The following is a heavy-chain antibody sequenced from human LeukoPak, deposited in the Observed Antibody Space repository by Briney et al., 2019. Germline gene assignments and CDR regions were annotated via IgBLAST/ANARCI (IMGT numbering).Heavy chain of an antibody. CDR2: GFRTGTA. V-gene: IGHV4-39*01. Sequence: PSQTLSLTCSVSGASISRTTYYWGWIRQPPGKGLEWIGSGFRTGTAYYNPSLRSRVTVSVDTSKNQFSLKLTSVTAADTAVYYCARHSTYYYDSSGYWSANSRRANAFDIWGQGTMVTVSS. CDR3: ARHSTYYYDSSGYWSANSRRANAFDI. D-gene: IGHD3-22*01. CDR1: GASISRTTYY. J-gene: IGHJ3*02.